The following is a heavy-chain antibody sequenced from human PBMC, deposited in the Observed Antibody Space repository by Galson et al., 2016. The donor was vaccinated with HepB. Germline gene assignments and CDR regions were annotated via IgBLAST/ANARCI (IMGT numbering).Heavy chain of an antibody. Sequence: SLRLSCAASGFTFSSLGMHWVRQAPGKGLEWVAVIWYDGSNKYYADSVKGRFTISRDNSKNTLYLQMNCLRAEDTAVYYCARDAFYETSGLVWHFDYWGQGTLVTVSS. CDR2: IWYDGSNK. CDR1: GFTFSSLG. D-gene: IGHD3-22*01. CDR3: ARDAFYETSGLVWHFDY. J-gene: IGHJ4*02. V-gene: IGHV3-33*01.